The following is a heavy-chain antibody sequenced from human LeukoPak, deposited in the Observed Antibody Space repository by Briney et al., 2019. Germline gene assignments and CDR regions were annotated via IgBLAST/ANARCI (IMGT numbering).Heavy chain of an antibody. V-gene: IGHV4-59*01. CDR1: GGSISSYY. CDR3: ARQTGYSSSWSGYYFDY. Sequence: SETPSLTCTVSGGSISSYYWSWIRQPPGKGLEWIGYIYYSGSTNYNPSLKSRVTISVDTSKNQFSLKLSSVTAADAAVYYCARQTGYSSSWSGYYFDYWGQGTLVTVSS. CDR2: IYYSGST. J-gene: IGHJ4*02. D-gene: IGHD6-13*01.